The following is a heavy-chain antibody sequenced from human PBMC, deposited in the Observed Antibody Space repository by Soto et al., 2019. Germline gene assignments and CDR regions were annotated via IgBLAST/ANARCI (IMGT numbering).Heavy chain of an antibody. CDR2: VNHNSGGT. CDR3: ARIIVGATGVFDL. V-gene: IGHV1-2*02. D-gene: IGHD1-26*01. CDR1: GYALSGYY. J-gene: IGHJ4*02. Sequence: GASVTVSCRASGYALSGYYMHWVRHAPGQGLEWMGWVNHNSGGTKYAQRFQGRVTMTRDTSISTAYMELSRLRSDDTAMYYCARIIVGATGVFDLWGQGTLVTVSS.